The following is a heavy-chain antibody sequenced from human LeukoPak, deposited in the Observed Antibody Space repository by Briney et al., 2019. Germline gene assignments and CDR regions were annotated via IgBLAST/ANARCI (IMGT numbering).Heavy chain of an antibody. V-gene: IGHV1-69*13. CDR3: ASRLYCSNTRCRNFPFAY. CDR1: GGTFSSYA. Sequence: SVKVSCKASGGTFSSYAISWVRQAPGQGLEWMGGIIPIFGTANYAQKFQDRVTITADESTSTAYMELSSLRSEDTAIYYCASRLYCSNTRCRNFPFAYWGQGTMVTVSS. CDR2: IIPIFGTA. D-gene: IGHD2-2*01. J-gene: IGHJ4*02.